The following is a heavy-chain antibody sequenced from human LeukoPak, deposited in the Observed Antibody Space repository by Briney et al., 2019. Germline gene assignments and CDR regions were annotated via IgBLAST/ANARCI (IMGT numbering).Heavy chain of an antibody. CDR3: AMVSGYALWFDP. CDR1: GGTFSSYA. V-gene: IGHV1-69*05. CDR2: IIPIFGTA. Sequence: SVKVSCKASGGTFSSYAISWVRQAPGQGLEWMGGIIPIFGTANYAQKFQGRVTITTDESTSTAYMELSSLRSEDTAVYYCAMVSGYALWFDPWGQGTLVTVSS. D-gene: IGHD5-12*01. J-gene: IGHJ5*02.